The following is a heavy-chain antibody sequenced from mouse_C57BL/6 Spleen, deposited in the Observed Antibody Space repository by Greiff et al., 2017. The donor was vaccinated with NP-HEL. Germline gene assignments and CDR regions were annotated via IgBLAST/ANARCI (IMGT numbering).Heavy chain of an antibody. D-gene: IGHD1-1*01. Sequence: QVQLQQPGAELVKPGASVKLSCKASGYTFTSYWMQWVKQRPGQGLEWIGEIDPSDSYTNYNQKFKGKATLTVDTSSSTAYMQLSSLTSEDSAVYYCARNSDYYGSKDYWGQGTTLTVSS. CDR3: ARNSDYYGSKDY. J-gene: IGHJ2*01. CDR2: IDPSDSYT. V-gene: IGHV1-50*01. CDR1: GYTFTSYW.